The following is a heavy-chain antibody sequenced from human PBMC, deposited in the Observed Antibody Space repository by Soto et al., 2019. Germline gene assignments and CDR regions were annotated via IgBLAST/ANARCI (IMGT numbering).Heavy chain of an antibody. Sequence: SVKVSCKASGGTFSSYAISWVRQAPGQGLEWMGGITPIFGTANYAQKFQGRVTITADESTSTAYMELSSLRSEDTAVYYCARMTGTQSEGAWFDPWGQGTLVTVSS. CDR2: ITPIFGTA. CDR3: ARMTGTQSEGAWFDP. J-gene: IGHJ5*02. D-gene: IGHD1-1*01. CDR1: GGTFSSYA. V-gene: IGHV1-69*13.